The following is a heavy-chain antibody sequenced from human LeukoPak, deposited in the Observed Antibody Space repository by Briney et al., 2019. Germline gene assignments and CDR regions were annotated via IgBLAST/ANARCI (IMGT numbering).Heavy chain of an antibody. Sequence: SETLSLTCTVSGGSISSYYWSWIRQPPGKGLEWIGYIYYSGSTNYNPSLKSRVTISVDTSKNQFSLKLSSVTAAGTAVYYCARDHGVGSGWYYWGQGTLVTVSS. J-gene: IGHJ4*02. CDR3: ARDHGVGSGWYY. V-gene: IGHV4-59*01. CDR2: IYYSGST. D-gene: IGHD6-19*01. CDR1: GGSISSYY.